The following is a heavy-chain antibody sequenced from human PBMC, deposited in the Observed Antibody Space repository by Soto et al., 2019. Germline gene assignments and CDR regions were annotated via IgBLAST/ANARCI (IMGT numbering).Heavy chain of an antibody. Sequence: ILSCAASGFTFSDYYMSWIRQAPGKGLEWVSYISFSGSTIYYADSVKGRFTISRDNAKNSLYLQMNSLRAEDTAVYYCARDDFWSGFYDYDYYNGMDVWGQGTTVTVSS. CDR2: ISFSGSTI. CDR1: GFTFSDYY. V-gene: IGHV3-11*01. CDR3: ARDDFWSGFYDYDYYNGMDV. D-gene: IGHD3-3*01. J-gene: IGHJ6*02.